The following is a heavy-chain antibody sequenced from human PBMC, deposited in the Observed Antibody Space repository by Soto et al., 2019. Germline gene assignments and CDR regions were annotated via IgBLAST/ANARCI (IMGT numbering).Heavy chain of an antibody. J-gene: IGHJ3*02. CDR1: GFTFSDHY. D-gene: IGHD3-3*01. Sequence: EVQLVESGGGLVQPGGSLRLSCAVSGFTFSDHYMDWVRQAPGKGLEWVGHIRNKANSYTTEYDASVRGRFTISRDDSKNSLYLHMNSLITEDTAVYYCATGSGADYPFDIWGQGTMVTVSS. V-gene: IGHV3-72*01. CDR3: ATGSGADYPFDI. CDR2: IRNKANSYTT.